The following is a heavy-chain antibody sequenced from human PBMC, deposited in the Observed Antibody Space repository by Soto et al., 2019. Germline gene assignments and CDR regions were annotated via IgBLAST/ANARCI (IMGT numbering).Heavy chain of an antibody. V-gene: IGHV4-31*03. D-gene: IGHD3-3*01. CDR3: ARDLRPAFWSGYSAFDP. CDR2: IYYSGST. CDR1: GGSISSGGYY. J-gene: IGHJ5*02. Sequence: SETLSLTCTVSGGSISSGGYYWSWIRQHPGKGLEWIGYIYYSGSTYYNPSLKGRVTISVDTSKNQFSLKLSSVTAADTAVYYCARDLRPAFWSGYSAFDPWGQGTLVTVSS.